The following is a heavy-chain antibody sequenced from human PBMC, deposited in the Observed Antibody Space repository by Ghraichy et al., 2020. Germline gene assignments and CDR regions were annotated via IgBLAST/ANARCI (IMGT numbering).Heavy chain of an antibody. J-gene: IGHJ6*02. CDR1: GYTLTELS. CDR3: ATSSGGNRGGRAYYYGMDV. V-gene: IGHV1-24*01. D-gene: IGHD7-27*01. CDR2: FDPEDGET. Sequence: ASVKVSCKVSGYTLTELSMHWVRQAPGKGLEWMGGFDPEDGETIYAQKFQGRVTMTEDTSTDTAYMELSSLRSEDTAVYYCATSSGGNRGGRAYYYGMDVSGQGTTVTVSS.